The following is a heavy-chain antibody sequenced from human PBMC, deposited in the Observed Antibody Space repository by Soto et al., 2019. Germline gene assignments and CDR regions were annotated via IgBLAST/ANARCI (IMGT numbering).Heavy chain of an antibody. V-gene: IGHV3-23*01. CDR2: ISGSGGST. Sequence: PGGSLRLSCAASGFTFSSYAMSWIRQPPGKGLEWVSGISGSGGSTYYADSVKGRFTISRDNSKNTLYLQMNSLRAEDTAVYYCAKAYGSGSPKQFDSWGQGTLVTAPQ. CDR1: GFTFSSYA. D-gene: IGHD3-10*01. CDR3: AKAYGSGSPKQFDS. J-gene: IGHJ4*02.